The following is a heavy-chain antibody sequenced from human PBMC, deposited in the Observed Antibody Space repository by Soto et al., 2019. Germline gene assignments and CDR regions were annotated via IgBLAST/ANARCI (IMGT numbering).Heavy chain of an antibody. CDR2: INHSGST. D-gene: IGHD1-7*01. J-gene: IGHJ5*02. CDR3: ARGGNWNYVLDWFDP. V-gene: IGHV4-34*01. CDR1: GGSFSGYY. Sequence: SETLSLTCAVYGGSFSGYYWSWIRQPPGKGLEWIGEINHSGSTNYNPSLKSRVTISVDTSKNQFSLKLSSVTAADTAVYYCARGGNWNYVLDWFDPWGQGTLVTVSS.